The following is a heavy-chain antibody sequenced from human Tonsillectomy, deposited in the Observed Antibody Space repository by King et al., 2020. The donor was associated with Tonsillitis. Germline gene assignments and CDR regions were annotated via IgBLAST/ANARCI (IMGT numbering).Heavy chain of an antibody. CDR1: GFTFSTYG. CDR3: AKNRGYSGIDY. V-gene: IGHV3-30*18. D-gene: IGHD5-12*01. CDR2: ISYDGSNK. Sequence: VQLVESGGGVVQPGRSLRLSCAASGFTFSTYGMHWVRQAPGKGLEWVAVISYDGSNKNYADSVKGRFTIPRDNSKNTLYLQMNSLRAEDTAVYYCAKNRGYSGIDYWGQGTLVTVSS. J-gene: IGHJ4*02.